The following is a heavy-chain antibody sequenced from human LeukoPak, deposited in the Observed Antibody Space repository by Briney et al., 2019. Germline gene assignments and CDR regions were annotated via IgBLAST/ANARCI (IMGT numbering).Heavy chain of an antibody. CDR1: GFTVITND. D-gene: IGHD1-14*01. V-gene: IGHV3-53*01. CDR3: ARGVEPLAANTLAY. CDR2: LYSDGNT. J-gene: IGHJ4*02. Sequence: PGGSLRLSCAASGFTVITNDMTWVRQAPGKGLEWVSVLYSDGNTKYADSVQGRFTISRDNSKNTLYLEMNSLSTDDTAVYYWARGVEPLAANTLAYWGQGTLVTVSS.